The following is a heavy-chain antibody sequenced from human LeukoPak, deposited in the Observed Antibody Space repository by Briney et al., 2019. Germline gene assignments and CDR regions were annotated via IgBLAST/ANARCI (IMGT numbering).Heavy chain of an antibody. CDR2: IKEDGSEK. D-gene: IGHD1-26*01. Sequence: GGSLRLSCAASGFTFSNYWMSWVRQAPGKGLEWVANIKEDGSEKYYVDSVKGRFTISRDNAKNSLYLQMNSLRAEDTALYYCAKDMRWEAFDIWGQGTMVTVSS. CDR3: AKDMRWEAFDI. J-gene: IGHJ3*02. V-gene: IGHV3-7*03. CDR1: GFTFSNYW.